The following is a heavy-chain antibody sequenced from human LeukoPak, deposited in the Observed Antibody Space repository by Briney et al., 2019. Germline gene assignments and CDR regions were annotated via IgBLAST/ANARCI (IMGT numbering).Heavy chain of an antibody. CDR2: IKQDGSEK. D-gene: IGHD5-18*01. CDR1: GFTFSSYW. V-gene: IGHV3-7*03. CDR3: AKDLGWIPYYFDY. Sequence: GGSLRLSCAASGFTFSSYWMSWVRQAPGKGLEWVANIKQDGSEKYYVDSVKGRFTISRDNAKNSLYLQMNSLRAEDTAVYYCAKDLGWIPYYFDYWGQGTLVTVSS. J-gene: IGHJ4*02.